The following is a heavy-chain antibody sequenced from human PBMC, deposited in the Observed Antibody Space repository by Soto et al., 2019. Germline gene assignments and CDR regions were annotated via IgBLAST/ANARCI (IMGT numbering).Heavy chain of an antibody. CDR1: GGSFRGYY. D-gene: IGHD3-10*01. CDR3: ARGFPPLWLRLNRHNRFPP. Sequence: SETLSLSCAVYGGSFRGYYWSWIRQPPGKGLEWIGEINHSGSTNYNPSLKSRVTISVDTSKNQFSLKLSSVTAADTAVYYCARGFPPLWLRLNRHNRFPPWGQGTLVTVS. V-gene: IGHV4-34*01. CDR2: INHSGST. J-gene: IGHJ5*02.